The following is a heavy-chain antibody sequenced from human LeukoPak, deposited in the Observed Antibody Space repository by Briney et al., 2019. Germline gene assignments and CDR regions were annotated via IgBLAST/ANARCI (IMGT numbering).Heavy chain of an antibody. J-gene: IGHJ4*02. CDR2: IYTSGST. D-gene: IGHD6-6*01. V-gene: IGHV4-4*07. Sequence: SETLSLTCTVSGGSISNYYWSWIRQPAGKGLEWIGRIYTSGSTNYNPSLKSRVTISIDKSKNQISLKLTSVTAADTAVYYCARLKQLDIDYWGQGTLVTVSS. CDR1: GGSISNYY. CDR3: ARLKQLDIDY.